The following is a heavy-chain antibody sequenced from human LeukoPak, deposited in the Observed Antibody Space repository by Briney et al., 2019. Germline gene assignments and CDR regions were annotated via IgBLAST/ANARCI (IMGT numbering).Heavy chain of an antibody. J-gene: IGHJ5*02. CDR2: INPNSGGT. Sequence: GASVKVSCKASGYTFTGYYMHWVRQAPGQGLEWMGWINPNSGGTNYAQKFQGRVTMTRDTSISTAYMELSRLRSDDTAVYYCARYTIPMVRGVINWFDPWGQGTLVTVSS. CDR3: ARYTIPMVRGVINWFDP. V-gene: IGHV1-2*02. CDR1: GYTFTGYY. D-gene: IGHD3-10*01.